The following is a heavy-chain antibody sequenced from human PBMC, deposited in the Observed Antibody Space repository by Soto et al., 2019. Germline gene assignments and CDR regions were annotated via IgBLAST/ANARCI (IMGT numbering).Heavy chain of an antibody. CDR2: INSDGSST. D-gene: IGHD2-15*01. V-gene: IGHV3-74*01. CDR1: GFTFSSYW. Sequence: EVQLVESGGGLVQPGGSLRLSCAASGFTFSSYWMHWVRQAPGKGLVWVSRINSDGSSTSYADSVKGRFTISRDNAKNTLYLQMNSLRAEDTAVYYCARVYCSGGSCDNLDYWGQGPLVTVSS. J-gene: IGHJ4*02. CDR3: ARVYCSGGSCDNLDY.